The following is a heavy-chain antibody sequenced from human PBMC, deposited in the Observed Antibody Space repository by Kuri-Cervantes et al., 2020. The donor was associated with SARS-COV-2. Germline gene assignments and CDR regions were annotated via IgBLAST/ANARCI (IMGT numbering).Heavy chain of an antibody. CDR1: GFTFSGRW. J-gene: IGHJ4*02. Sequence: LSLTCAASGFTFSGRWIHWVRQAPGKGLVWVSRINPDGSYTNNADSVKGRFTLSRDNAKNMLFLQMNSLRAEDTAVYYCVRDGDHWNFDYWGQGTLVTVSS. D-gene: IGHD1-1*01. CDR3: VRDGDHWNFDY. V-gene: IGHV3-74*01. CDR2: INPDGSYT.